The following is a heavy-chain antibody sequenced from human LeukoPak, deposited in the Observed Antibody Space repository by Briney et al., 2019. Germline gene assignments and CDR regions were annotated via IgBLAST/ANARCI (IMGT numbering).Heavy chain of an antibody. CDR1: GGSISSYY. CDR3: AVGDGYTPGDY. D-gene: IGHD5-24*01. CDR2: IYTSGST. J-gene: IGHJ4*02. V-gene: IGHV4-4*09. Sequence: SETLSLTCTVSGGSISSYYWSWIRQPPGKGLEWIGYIYTSGSTNYNPSLKSRVTISVDTSKNQSSLKLSSVTAADTAVYYCAVGDGYTPGDYWGQGTLVTVSS.